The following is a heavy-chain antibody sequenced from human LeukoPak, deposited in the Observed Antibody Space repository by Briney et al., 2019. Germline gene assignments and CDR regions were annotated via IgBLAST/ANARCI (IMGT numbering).Heavy chain of an antibody. CDR2: ISAYNGNT. CDR1: GYTFTNYD. D-gene: IGHD3-16*02. J-gene: IGHJ4*02. Sequence: GASVKVSCKASGYTFTNYDINWVRQAAGQGLEWMGWISAYNGNTNYAQKLQGRVTMTTDTSTSTAYMELRSLRSDDTAVYYCARDRDYVWGSYRHQSFDYWGQGTLVTVSS. V-gene: IGHV1-18*01. CDR3: ARDRDYVWGSYRHQSFDY.